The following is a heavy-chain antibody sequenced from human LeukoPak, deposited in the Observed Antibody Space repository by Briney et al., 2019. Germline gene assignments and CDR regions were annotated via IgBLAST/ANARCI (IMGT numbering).Heavy chain of an antibody. CDR2: IRSKAYGGTE. V-gene: IGHV3-49*03. D-gene: IGHD6-19*01. CDR1: GFTFGDYA. CDR3: TGLKGTGWPIDY. Sequence: SGGSLRLSCTASGFTFGDYAMSWFRQAPGKGLECVGFIRSKAYGGTEEYAASVKGRFTISRDDSKSIAYLQMNGLKTDDTAVYYCTGLKGTGWPIDYWGQGTLVTVSS. J-gene: IGHJ4*02.